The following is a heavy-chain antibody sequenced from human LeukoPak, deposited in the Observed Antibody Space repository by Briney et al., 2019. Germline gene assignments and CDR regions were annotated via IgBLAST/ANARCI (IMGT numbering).Heavy chain of an antibody. CDR2: IYYSGST. CDR3: ARPQGYQLLDFEY. J-gene: IGHJ4*02. D-gene: IGHD2-2*01. V-gene: IGHV4-39*01. CDR1: DGSISSSSYY. Sequence: PSETLSLTCTVSDGSISSSSYYWAWIRQPPGKGPEWIGSIYYSGSTYYNPSLKSRVTISVDTSKNQFSLKLSSVTAADTAVYYCARPQGYQLLDFEYWGQGTLVTVSS.